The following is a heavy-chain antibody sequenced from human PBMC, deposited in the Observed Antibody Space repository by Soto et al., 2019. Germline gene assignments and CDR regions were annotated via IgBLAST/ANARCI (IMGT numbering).Heavy chain of an antibody. D-gene: IGHD3-22*01. CDR2: IYYSGST. Sequence: PSETLCLTYTVSGGSIGSSSYYWGWIRQPPGKGLEWIGSIYYSGSTYYNPSLKSRVTISVDTSKNQFSLKLSSVTAADTAVYYCARHSPYYDSSGHYIGGENLDYWGQGTLVTVSS. J-gene: IGHJ4*02. V-gene: IGHV4-39*01. CDR1: GGSIGSSSYY. CDR3: ARHSPYYDSSGHYIGGENLDY.